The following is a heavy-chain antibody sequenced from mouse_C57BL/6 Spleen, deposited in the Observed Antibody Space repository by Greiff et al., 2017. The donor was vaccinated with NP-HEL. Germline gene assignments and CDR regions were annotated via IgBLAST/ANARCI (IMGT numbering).Heavy chain of an antibody. D-gene: IGHD2-4*01. Sequence: VKLMESGAELVKPGASVKLSCKASGYTFTEYTIPWVKQRSGQGLEWIGWFYPGSGSIKYNEKFKDKATLTADKSSSTVYMELSRLTSEDTAVYYCARHEENYYDYDGTWFAYWGQGTLVTVSA. CDR1: GYTFTEYT. V-gene: IGHV1-62-2*01. J-gene: IGHJ3*01. CDR3: ARHEENYYDYDGTWFAY. CDR2: FYPGSGSI.